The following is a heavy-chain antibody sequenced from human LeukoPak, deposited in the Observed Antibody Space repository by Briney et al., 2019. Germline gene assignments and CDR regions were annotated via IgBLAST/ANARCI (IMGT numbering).Heavy chain of an antibody. V-gene: IGHV4-39*07. CDR2: VYHSGTT. Sequence: PSETLSLTCTVSGGSISSSSYYWGWIRQPPGKGLEWIGSVYHSGTTYYNPSLKSRVAISVDTSKNQFSLNLSSVTAADTAVYYCARLRFGETTGDYWGQGTLVTVSS. CDR1: GGSISSSSYY. J-gene: IGHJ4*02. CDR3: ARLRFGETTGDY. D-gene: IGHD3-10*01.